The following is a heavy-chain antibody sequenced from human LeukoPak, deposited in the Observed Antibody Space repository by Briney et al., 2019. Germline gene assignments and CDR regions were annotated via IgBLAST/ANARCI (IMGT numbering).Heavy chain of an antibody. V-gene: IGHV3-48*01. Sequence: PGGSLRLSCAASGFTFSSYSMNWVRQAPGKGLEWVSYISSSSSTIYYADSVKGRFTISRDNAKNSLYLQMNSLRAEDTAVNYCARDLDFWAAYYFDYWAQGTLVTVSS. D-gene: IGHD3-3*01. J-gene: IGHJ4*02. CDR1: GFTFSSYS. CDR2: ISSSSSTI. CDR3: ARDLDFWAAYYFDY.